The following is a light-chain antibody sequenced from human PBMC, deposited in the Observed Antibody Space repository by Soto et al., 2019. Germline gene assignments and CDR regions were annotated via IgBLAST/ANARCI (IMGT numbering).Light chain of an antibody. CDR3: SSYAGKSRYV. J-gene: IGLJ1*01. V-gene: IGLV2-8*01. Sequence: QSVLTQPPSASGSPGQSVTISCTGTSSDVGRYNYISWYQQRPGKAPKLIIYEVSKRPSGVPDRLSGFKYGNTASLTVSGLQDEHEADHYSSSYAGKSRYVFGTGTKVTV. CDR2: EVS. CDR1: SSDVGRYNY.